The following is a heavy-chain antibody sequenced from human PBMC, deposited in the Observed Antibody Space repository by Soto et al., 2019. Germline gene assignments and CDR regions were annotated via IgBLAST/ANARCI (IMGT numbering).Heavy chain of an antibody. J-gene: IGHJ6*02. D-gene: IGHD5-18*01. Sequence: ASVKVSCKASGYTFTSYAMHWVRQVPGQRLEWMGWINAGNGNTKYSQKFQGRVTITRDTSASTAYMELSSLRSEDTAVYYCARVGYSYGYPNYYYYGMDVWGQGTTVTVSS. CDR2: INAGNGNT. CDR1: GYTFTSYA. CDR3: ARVGYSYGYPNYYYYGMDV. V-gene: IGHV1-3*01.